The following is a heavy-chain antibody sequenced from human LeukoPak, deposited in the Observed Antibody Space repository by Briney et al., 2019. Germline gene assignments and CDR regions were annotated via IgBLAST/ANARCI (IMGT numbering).Heavy chain of an antibody. CDR1: GGSISSYY. CDR2: IYYSGST. D-gene: IGHD3-10*01. CDR3: ARVPPGGSEYYDY. J-gene: IGHJ4*02. Sequence: SETLSLTCTVSGGSISSYYWSWIRQPPGKGLEWIGYIYYSGSTNYNPSLKSRVTISVDTSKNQFSLKLSSVTAADTAVYYCARVPPGGSEYYDYWGQGTLVTVSS. V-gene: IGHV4-59*01.